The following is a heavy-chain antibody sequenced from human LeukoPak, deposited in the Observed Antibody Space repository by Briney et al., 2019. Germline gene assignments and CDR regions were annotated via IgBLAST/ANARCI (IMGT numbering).Heavy chain of an antibody. CDR2: IYHSGSA. CDR3: VRDIYNSDWTALDY. V-gene: IGHV4-38-2*02. Sequence: SETLSLTCAVSGYSISSGYYWGWIRQPPGKGLEWIGNIYHSGSAYYNPSLKSRVTMSVDTSKNQFSLKLSSVTATDTATYYCVRDIYNSDWTALDYWGQGTLVTVSS. D-gene: IGHD6-19*01. J-gene: IGHJ4*02. CDR1: GYSISSGYY.